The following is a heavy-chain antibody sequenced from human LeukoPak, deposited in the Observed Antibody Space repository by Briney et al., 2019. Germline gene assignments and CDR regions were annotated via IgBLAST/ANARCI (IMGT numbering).Heavy chain of an antibody. D-gene: IGHD6-19*01. V-gene: IGHV4-59*01. Sequence: SETLSLTCTVSGGSISSYYWSWIRQPPGKGQEWIGYIYYSGSTNYNPSLKSRVTISVDTSKNQFSLKLSSVTAADTAVYYCAGSIAVAGIDYWGQGTLVTVSS. CDR1: GGSISSYY. CDR2: IYYSGST. J-gene: IGHJ4*02. CDR3: AGSIAVAGIDY.